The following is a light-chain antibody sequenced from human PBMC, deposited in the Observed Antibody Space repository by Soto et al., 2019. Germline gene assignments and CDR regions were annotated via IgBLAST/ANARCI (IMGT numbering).Light chain of an antibody. CDR2: AAS. Sequence: DIQMTQSPSSLSASVGDRVTITCRASQSIASSTNWYQQKPGKAPKLLISAASRLQSGVPSRFIGSGSGTDFTLTISSLQPEDFASYYCQQGYSTPADTFGQGTKLEIK. CDR3: QQGYSTPADT. CDR1: QSIASS. J-gene: IGKJ2*01. V-gene: IGKV1-39*01.